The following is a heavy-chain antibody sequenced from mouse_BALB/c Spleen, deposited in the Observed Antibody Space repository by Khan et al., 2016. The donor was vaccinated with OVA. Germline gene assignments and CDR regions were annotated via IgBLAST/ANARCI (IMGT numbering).Heavy chain of an antibody. CDR3: TRLGTTGWFTY. D-gene: IGHD2-13*01. V-gene: IGHV1S135*01. CDR2: IDPFNGGT. J-gene: IGHJ3*01. CDR1: GYSFTNYY. Sequence: VQLKQSGPELMKPGASVKISCKASGYSFTNYYIHWVKQSHGQSLEWLGYIDPFNGGTTSNQKFKGTATLTVDKSSSTAYMHLNNLTSEDSAVYYCTRLGTTGWFTYWGQGTLVTVSA.